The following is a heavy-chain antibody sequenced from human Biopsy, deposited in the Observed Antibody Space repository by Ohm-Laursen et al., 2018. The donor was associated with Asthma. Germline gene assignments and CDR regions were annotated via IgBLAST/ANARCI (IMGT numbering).Heavy chain of an antibody. Sequence: GSSVKVSCKISGYSLTDLSMHWVRQAPGQGLEWMGGHDHEEGGTVNARRFQGRVTMTEDTSTDTAYMELSSLSSEDTAIYYCARCQVGYSSGGSLLLKKIDYSGMQVWGQGTAVTVSS. CDR3: ARCQVGYSSGGSLLLKKIDYSGMQV. CDR1: GYSLTDLS. D-gene: IGHD6-19*01. V-gene: IGHV1-24*01. CDR2: HDHEEGGT. J-gene: IGHJ6*02.